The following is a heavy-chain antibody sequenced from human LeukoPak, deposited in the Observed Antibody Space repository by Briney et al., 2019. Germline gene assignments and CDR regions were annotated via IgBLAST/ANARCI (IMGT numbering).Heavy chain of an antibody. V-gene: IGHV3-21*06. Sequence: GGSLRLSCAASGFTFSSYTMNWVRQAPGRGLEWVSSISSSSSYIYYADSVKGRFTISRDNAKNSLYLQMNSLRAEDTAVYYCARDTYDILTGYYKWAFDIWGQGTMVTVSS. D-gene: IGHD3-9*01. CDR3: ARDTYDILTGYYKWAFDI. J-gene: IGHJ3*02. CDR1: GFTFSSYT. CDR2: ISSSSSYI.